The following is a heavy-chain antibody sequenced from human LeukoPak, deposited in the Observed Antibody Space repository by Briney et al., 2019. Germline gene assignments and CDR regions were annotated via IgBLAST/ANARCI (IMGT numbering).Heavy chain of an antibody. CDR3: AKDGQWLDYFDY. D-gene: IGHD6-19*01. J-gene: IGHJ4*02. CDR2: IKNDGAVK. V-gene: IGHV3-7*03. CDR1: GFTFSYHW. Sequence: GGSLRLSCAASGFTFSYHWMTWVRQAPGMGLEWVANIKNDGAVKNYVDSVKGRFTISRDNSKNTLYLQMNSLRAEDTAVYYCAKDGQWLDYFDYWGQGTLVTVSS.